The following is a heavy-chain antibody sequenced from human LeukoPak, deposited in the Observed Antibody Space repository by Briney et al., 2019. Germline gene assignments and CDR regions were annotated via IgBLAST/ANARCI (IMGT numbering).Heavy chain of an antibody. CDR2: IKSKTDGGTT. CDR3: TTDMSDILTGYVDY. D-gene: IGHD3-9*01. V-gene: IGHV3-15*01. Sequence: GGSLRLSWAASGFTFSNAWMSWVRQAPGKGLEWVGRIKSKTDGGTTDYAAPVKGRFTISRDDSKNTLYLQMNSLKTEDTAVYYCTTDMSDILTGYVDYWGQGTLVTVSS. CDR1: GFTFSNAW. J-gene: IGHJ4*02.